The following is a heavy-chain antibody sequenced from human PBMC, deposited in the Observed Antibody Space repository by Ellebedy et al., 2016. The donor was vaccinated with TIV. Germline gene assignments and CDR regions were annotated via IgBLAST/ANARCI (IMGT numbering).Heavy chain of an antibody. V-gene: IGHV5-10-1*01. CDR1: GYSFTSYW. D-gene: IGHD3-9*01. J-gene: IGHJ3*02. Sequence: GESLKISXKGSGYSFTSYWISWVRPMPGKGLEWMGRIDPSDSYTNYSPSFQGHVTISADKSISTAYLQWSSLKASDTAMYYCARRTASHYDILTGGGDAFDIWGQGTMVTVFS. CDR3: ARRTASHYDILTGGGDAFDI. CDR2: IDPSDSYT.